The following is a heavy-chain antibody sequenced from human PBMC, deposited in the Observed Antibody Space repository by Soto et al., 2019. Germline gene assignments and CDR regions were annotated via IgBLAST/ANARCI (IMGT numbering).Heavy chain of an antibody. Sequence: GSLRLSCAASGFTFSNAWMSWVRQAPGKGLEWVGRIKSKTDGGTTDYAAPVKGRFTISRDDSKNTLYLQMNSLKTEDTDVYYCKTDFIVVVITSTKGWGQGNLVTVSS. CDR3: KTDFIVVVITSTKG. D-gene: IGHD3-22*01. J-gene: IGHJ4*02. V-gene: IGHV3-15*01. CDR2: IKSKTDGGTT. CDR1: GFTFSNAW.